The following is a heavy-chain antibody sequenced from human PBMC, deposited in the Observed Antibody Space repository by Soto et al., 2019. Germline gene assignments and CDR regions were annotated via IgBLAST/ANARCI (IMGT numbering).Heavy chain of an antibody. CDR2: IKQDGSEK. CDR1: GFTFSSYW. D-gene: IGHD2-15*01. CDR3: ARGYCSGGSCYSGLSAFDI. Sequence: EAQLVESGGGLVQPGGSLRLSCAASGFTFSSYWMSWVRQAPGKGLEWVANIKQDGSEKYYVDSVKGRFTISRDNAKNSLYLQMNSLRAEDTAVFYCARGYCSGGSCYSGLSAFDIWGQGTMLTVSS. J-gene: IGHJ3*02. V-gene: IGHV3-7*01.